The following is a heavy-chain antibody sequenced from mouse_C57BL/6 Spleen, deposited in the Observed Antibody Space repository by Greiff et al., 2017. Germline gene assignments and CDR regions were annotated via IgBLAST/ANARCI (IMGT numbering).Heavy chain of an antibody. CDR1: GYSFTGYY. CDR3: ARKLYYGSSREYFDY. V-gene: IGHV1-31*01. CDR2: IYPYNGVS. D-gene: IGHD1-1*01. Sequence: EVQLVESGPELVKPGASVKISCKASGYSFTGYYMHWVKQSHGNILDWIGYIYPYNGVSSYNQKFKGKATLTVDKSSSTAYMELRSLTSEDSAVYYCARKLYYGSSREYFDYWGQGTTLTVSS. J-gene: IGHJ2*01.